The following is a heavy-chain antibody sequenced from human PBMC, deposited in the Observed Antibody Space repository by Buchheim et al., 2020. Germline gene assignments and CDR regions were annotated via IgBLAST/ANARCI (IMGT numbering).Heavy chain of an antibody. CDR3: ARGGSGTAFDY. CDR2: INSDGRST. Sequence: EVQLVESGGGLVQPGGSLRLSCAASGFTFSPYYMHWVRQPPGKGLVWVSRINSDGRSTTYADSVKGRFTISRDNAKNTLYLQMNSLGVEDTAVYYCARGGSGTAFDYWGQGTL. J-gene: IGHJ4*02. V-gene: IGHV3-74*01. D-gene: IGHD3-10*01. CDR1: GFTFSPYY.